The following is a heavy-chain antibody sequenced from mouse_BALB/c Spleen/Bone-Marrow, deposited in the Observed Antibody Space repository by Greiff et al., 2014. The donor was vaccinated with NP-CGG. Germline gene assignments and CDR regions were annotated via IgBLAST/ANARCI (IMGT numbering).Heavy chain of an antibody. D-gene: IGHD1-2*01. Sequence: QVQLKQSGAELARPGASVKLSCKASGYNFTTHWMQWVKQRPGQGLEWIGAIYPGDGDTRYTQKFKGKATLTADKSSSTAYMQLSDLASEDSAVYYCARGDYGYHWYFDVWGAGITVTVSS. CDR2: IYPGDGDT. V-gene: IGHV1-87*01. J-gene: IGHJ1*01. CDR3: ARGDYGYHWYFDV. CDR1: GYNFTTHW.